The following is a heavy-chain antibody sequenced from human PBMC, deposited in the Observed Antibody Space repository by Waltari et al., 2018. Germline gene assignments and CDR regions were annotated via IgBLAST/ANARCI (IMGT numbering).Heavy chain of an antibody. CDR3: ARGRGWELLEAYYFDY. CDR2: INHSGST. D-gene: IGHD1-26*01. Sequence: QVQLQQWGAGLLKPSETLSLTCAVYGGSFSGYYWSWIRQPPGKGLEWIGEINHSGSTNYNPPLKSRVTISVDTSKNQFSLKLSSVTAADTAVYYCARGRGWELLEAYYFDYWGQGTLVTVSS. V-gene: IGHV4-34*01. J-gene: IGHJ4*02. CDR1: GGSFSGYY.